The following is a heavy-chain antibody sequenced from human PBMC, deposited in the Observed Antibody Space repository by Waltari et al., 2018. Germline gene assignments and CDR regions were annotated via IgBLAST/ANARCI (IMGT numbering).Heavy chain of an antibody. CDR3: ARVNYSNYVSMWDY. Sequence: QVQLVQSGAAVKKPWSSVKVSCKAYGGTFRSYGISRVPPAPGQGLEWMGGIIPIFGTANYAQKFQGRVTITADESTSTAYMELSSLRSEDTAVYYCARVNYSNYVSMWDYWGQGTLVTVSS. D-gene: IGHD4-4*01. CDR2: IIPIFGTA. J-gene: IGHJ4*02. V-gene: IGHV1-69*01. CDR1: GGTFRSYG.